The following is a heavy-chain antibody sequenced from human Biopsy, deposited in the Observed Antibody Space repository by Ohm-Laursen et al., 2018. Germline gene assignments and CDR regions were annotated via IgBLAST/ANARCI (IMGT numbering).Heavy chain of an antibody. J-gene: IGHJ4*02. CDR2: SRNKANSYTS. V-gene: IGHV3-72*01. CDR1: GFSVSSYD. CDR3: ARMFARPGACSGGTCYPGDDY. Sequence: LRLSCSASGFSVSSYDMNWVRQAPGKGLEWVGRSRNKANSYTSAYAASVKGRFTISRDESETSMFLQMSGLKTEDTAVYYCARMFARPGACSGGTCYPGDDYWGQGTLVTVSS. D-gene: IGHD2-15*01.